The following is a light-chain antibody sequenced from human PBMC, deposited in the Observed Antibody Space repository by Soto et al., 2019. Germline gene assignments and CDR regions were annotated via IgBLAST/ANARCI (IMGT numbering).Light chain of an antibody. V-gene: IGLV1-36*01. J-gene: IGLJ2*01. CDR2: YDD. CDR1: SSNIGNNA. Sequence: QSVLTQPPSVSEAPRQRVTISCSGSSSNIGNNAVNWYQQLPGKATKLLIYYDDLLPSGVSDRFSGSKSGTSASLAISGLQSEDEADYYCAAWDDSLNAPVFGGGTKLTVL. CDR3: AAWDDSLNAPV.